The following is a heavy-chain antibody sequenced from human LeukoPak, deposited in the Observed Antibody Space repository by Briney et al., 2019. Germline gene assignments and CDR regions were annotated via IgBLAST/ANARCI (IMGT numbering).Heavy chain of an antibody. CDR1: GGSISSYY. J-gene: IGHJ4*02. CDR2: IYYSGST. CDR3: ARAYSGSYSPFDY. V-gene: IGHV4-59*01. Sequence: SETLSLTCTVSGGSISSYYWSWIRQPPGKGLEWIGYIYYSGSTNYNPSLKSRVTISVDTSKNQFSLKLSSVTAADTAVYYCARAYSGSYSPFDYWGRGTLVTVSS. D-gene: IGHD1-26*01.